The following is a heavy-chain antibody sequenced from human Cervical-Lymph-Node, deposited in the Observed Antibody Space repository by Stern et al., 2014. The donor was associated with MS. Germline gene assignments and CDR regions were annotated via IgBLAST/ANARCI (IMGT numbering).Heavy chain of an antibody. V-gene: IGHV4-39*01. CDR1: GGSVSSTSYY. Sequence: QVQLQESGPGLVRPSETLSLTCTVSGGSVSSTSYYWGWIRQPPGKGLEWIGSIYYSGSTFYNPSLKSRVTISVDTSKNQFSLRLSSVTAADAAVYYCALGPGYVVAAGPFDYGGQGTLVTVSS. D-gene: IGHD6-13*01. CDR3: ALGPGYVVAAGPFDY. CDR2: IYYSGST. J-gene: IGHJ4*02.